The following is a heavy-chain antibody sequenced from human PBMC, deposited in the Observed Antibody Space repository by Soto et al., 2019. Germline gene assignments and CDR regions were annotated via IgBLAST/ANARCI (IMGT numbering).Heavy chain of an antibody. J-gene: IGHJ3*02. CDR3: ASIIIAFDI. V-gene: IGHV4-34*01. D-gene: IGHD3-10*01. CDR2: INHSGST. CDR1: SGSFSGYY. Sequence: TSETLSLTCAVYSGSFSGYYWSWIRQPPGKGLEWIGEINHSGSTHYNPSLKSRVIISVDTSKNQFSLKLSSVTAADTAVYYCASIIIAFDIWGQGTMVTVSS.